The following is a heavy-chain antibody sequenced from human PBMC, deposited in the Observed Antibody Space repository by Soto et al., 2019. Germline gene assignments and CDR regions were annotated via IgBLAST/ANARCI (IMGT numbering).Heavy chain of an antibody. CDR2: FSGSGGNI. J-gene: IGHJ6*02. CDR3: AKDPPWTVGPLAMDV. D-gene: IGHD1-26*01. CDR1: GFAFSTHA. V-gene: IGHV3-23*01. Sequence: LRLSCVASGFAFSTHAMSWVRQAPGKGLEWVSTFSGSGGNIYYAESVKGRLTISRDDSKNTLYLQMDSLRVEDTAVYYCAKDPPWTVGPLAMDVWGQGTTVTVSS.